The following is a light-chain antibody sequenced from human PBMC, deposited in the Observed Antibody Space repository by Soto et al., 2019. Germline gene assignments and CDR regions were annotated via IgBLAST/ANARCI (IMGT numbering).Light chain of an antibody. V-gene: IGKV3-11*01. CDR2: DAS. CDR3: QQRSNWPPLVT. J-gene: IGKJ3*01. CDR1: QSVSSY. Sequence: EIVLTQSPATLSLSPGERATLSCRASQSVSSYLAWYHQKPGQAPRLLIYDASNRATGIPARFSGRGSGTDFTLTISSLEPEDFAVYYCQQRSNWPPLVTFGPGTKVDIK.